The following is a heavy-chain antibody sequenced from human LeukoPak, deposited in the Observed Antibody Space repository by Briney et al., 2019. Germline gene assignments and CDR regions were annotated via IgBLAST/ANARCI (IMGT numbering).Heavy chain of an antibody. Sequence: GGSLRLSCAVSGFTVSSNYMSWVRQAPGKGLEWVSVIYSGGSTYYADSVKGRFTISRDNSKNTLYLQMNSLRAEDTAVYYCARDAGDRGGFDYWGQGTLVTVSS. J-gene: IGHJ4*02. D-gene: IGHD7-27*01. CDR3: ARDAGDRGGFDY. V-gene: IGHV3-66*01. CDR1: GFTVSSNY. CDR2: IYSGGST.